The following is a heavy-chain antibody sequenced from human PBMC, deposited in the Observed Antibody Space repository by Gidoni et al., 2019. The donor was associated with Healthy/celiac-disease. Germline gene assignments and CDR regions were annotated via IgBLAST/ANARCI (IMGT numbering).Heavy chain of an antibody. CDR3: GRGPKGSTDAFDI. D-gene: IGHD1-26*01. J-gene: IGHJ3*02. Sequence: QVTLKESGPVLVKPTETLTLTCTVSGFSLSNARMGVSWIRQPPRKALEWLAHIFSDDEKSYSTTLKDQLPISKDTSKNQVVHTKANKDPVGTTKNFWGRGPKGSTDAFDIWGQGTMVTVSS. CDR2: IFSDDEK. V-gene: IGHV2-26*01. CDR1: GFSLSNARMG.